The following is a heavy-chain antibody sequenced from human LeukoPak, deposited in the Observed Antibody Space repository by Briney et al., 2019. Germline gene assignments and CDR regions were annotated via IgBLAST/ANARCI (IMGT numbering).Heavy chain of an antibody. CDR3: ARDNGVRRFDY. V-gene: IGHV4-39*07. D-gene: IGHD1-1*01. Sequence: SETLSLTCTVSGGSISSGSYYWGWIRQAPGKGLEWIGSIYYSGSTYYNPSLKSRVTISVDTSKNQFSLKLSSVTAADTAVYYCARDNGVRRFDYWGQGTLVTVSS. J-gene: IGHJ4*02. CDR2: IYYSGST. CDR1: GGSISSGSYY.